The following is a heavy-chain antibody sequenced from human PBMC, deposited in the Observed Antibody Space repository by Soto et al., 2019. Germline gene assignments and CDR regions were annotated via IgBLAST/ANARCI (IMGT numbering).Heavy chain of an antibody. CDR2: IYWDDDK. CDR1: GISLSTDAVG. CDR3: AHRGEVATIISDAFDI. D-gene: IGHD5-12*01. V-gene: IGHV2-5*02. Sequence: QITLKESGPTLVKPTQTLTLTCTFSGISLSTDAVGVAWIRQPPGKALEWLALIYWDDDKRYSPSLKSRLTIIKDTSQNQVVLTMTNMDPVDTATYYCAHRGEVATIISDAFDIWGPGTSVTVSS. J-gene: IGHJ3*02.